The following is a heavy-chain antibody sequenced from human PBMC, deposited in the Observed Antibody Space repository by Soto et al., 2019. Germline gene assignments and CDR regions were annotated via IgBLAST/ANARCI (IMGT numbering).Heavy chain of an antibody. Sequence: PGVSLSLSCAASGFTFSDYSMSWIRQAPGKGLEWLAFIDSRGRTLSYADSVRGRFTISRDNAENSLYLQMNSLRADDTAVYYCARQAARNYIDSWGQGNLVTVSS. D-gene: IGHD6-6*01. J-gene: IGHJ4*02. V-gene: IGHV3-11*01. CDR3: ARQAARNYIDS. CDR1: GFTFSDYS. CDR2: IDSRGRTL.